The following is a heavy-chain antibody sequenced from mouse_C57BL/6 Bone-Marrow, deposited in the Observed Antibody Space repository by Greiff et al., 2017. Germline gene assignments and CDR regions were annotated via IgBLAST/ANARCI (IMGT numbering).Heavy chain of an antibody. J-gene: IGHJ1*03. CDR2: IDPSDSYT. V-gene: IGHV1-69*01. D-gene: IGHD1-1*01. Sequence: QVQLQQPGAELVMPGASVKLSCKASGYTFTSYWMHWVKQRPGQGLEWIGEIDPSDSYTNYNQKFKGKSTLTVDKSSSTAYMQLSSLTSEDSAVDYCARSGHYYGSSYGYFDVWGTGTTVTVSS. CDR3: ARSGHYYGSSYGYFDV. CDR1: GYTFTSYW.